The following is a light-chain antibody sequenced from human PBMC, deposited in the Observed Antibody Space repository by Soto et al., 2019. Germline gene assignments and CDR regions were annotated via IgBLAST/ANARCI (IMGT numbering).Light chain of an antibody. V-gene: IGKV3-11*01. CDR3: QQSYSTPSS. CDR1: QSISSY. J-gene: IGKJ5*01. CDR2: DSS. Sequence: EIVLTPSPATLSLSPCERATLSCSASQSISSYLGWYQQKPGQAPRLLIYDSSIRATGIPSRFSGSGSGTDFTLTISNLQPEDFATYYCQQSYSTPSSFGQGTRLEIK.